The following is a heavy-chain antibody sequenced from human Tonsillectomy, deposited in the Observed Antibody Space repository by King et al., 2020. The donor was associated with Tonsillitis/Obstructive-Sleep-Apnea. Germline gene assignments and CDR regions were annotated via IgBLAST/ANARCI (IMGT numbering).Heavy chain of an antibody. D-gene: IGHD4-17*01. Sequence: QLVQSGAEVKKPGASVKVSCKASGYTITSYSITWVRQAPGQGLEWMGWISAYNVNTDYAQKLQGRVTMTTDTSTSTAYMELRSLTSDDTAVYFCARGTYGDCDYWGQGTLVTVSS. J-gene: IGHJ4*02. V-gene: IGHV1-18*01. CDR1: GYTITSYS. CDR2: ISAYNVNT. CDR3: ARGTYGDCDY.